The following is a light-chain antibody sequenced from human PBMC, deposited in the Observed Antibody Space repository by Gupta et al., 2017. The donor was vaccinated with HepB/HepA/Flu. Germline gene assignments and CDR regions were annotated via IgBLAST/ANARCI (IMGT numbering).Light chain of an antibody. V-gene: IGLV2-23*02. J-gene: IGLJ1*01. CDR2: EVS. CDR3: CSYAGSSTYV. Sequence: QSALTQPASVSGSPGQSITTSCTGPSSDVGSYNLVSWYQQHPGKAPKLMIYEVSKRPSGVSNRFSGSKSGNTASLTISGLQAEDEADYYCCSYAGSSTYVFGTGTKVTVL. CDR1: SSDVGSYNL.